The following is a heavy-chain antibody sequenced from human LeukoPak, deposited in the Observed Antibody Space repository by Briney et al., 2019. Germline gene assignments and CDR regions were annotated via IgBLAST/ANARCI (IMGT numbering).Heavy chain of an antibody. CDR2: IYYSGST. D-gene: IGHD6-19*01. CDR1: GGSISSYY. V-gene: IGHV4-59*01. Sequence: TSETLSLTCTVSGGSISSYYWSWIRQPPGKGLEWIGYIYYSGSTNYNPSLKSRVTISVDTSKNQFSLKLSSVTAADTAVYYCARYPRLGAFDIWGQGTMVTVSS. CDR3: ARYPRLGAFDI. J-gene: IGHJ3*02.